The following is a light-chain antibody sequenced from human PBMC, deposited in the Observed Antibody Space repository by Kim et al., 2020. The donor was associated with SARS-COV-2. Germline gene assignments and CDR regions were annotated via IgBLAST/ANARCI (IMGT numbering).Light chain of an antibody. Sequence: GQKVTLSCSGSSPNIGNNYVSWYQQLPGTAPKLLIYDNNKRPSGIPDRFSGSKSGTSATLGITGLQTGDEADYYCGTWDSSLSAVVFGGGTKVTVL. V-gene: IGLV1-51*01. CDR2: DNN. CDR1: SPNIGNNY. J-gene: IGLJ2*01. CDR3: GTWDSSLSAVV.